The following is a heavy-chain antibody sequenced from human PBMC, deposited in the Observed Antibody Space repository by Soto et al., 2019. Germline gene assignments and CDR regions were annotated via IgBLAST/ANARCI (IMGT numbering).Heavy chain of an antibody. D-gene: IGHD5-18*01. CDR2: ISGSGGST. V-gene: IGHV3-23*01. CDR1: GFTFSSYA. Sequence: EVQLLESGGGLVQPGGSLRLSCAASGFTFSSYAMSWVRQAPGKGLEWVSAISGSGGSTYYADSVKGRFTISRDNSKNTLYLQMNSLRAEDTALYYCAKDGGGLIQPWFYCAFDIWGQGTMVTVSS. J-gene: IGHJ3*02. CDR3: AKDGGGLIQPWFYCAFDI.